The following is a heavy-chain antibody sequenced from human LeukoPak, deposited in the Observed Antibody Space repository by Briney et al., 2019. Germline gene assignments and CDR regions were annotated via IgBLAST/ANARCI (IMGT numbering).Heavy chain of an antibody. J-gene: IGHJ6*03. Sequence: GASVKVSCKASGYTFTSYGISWVRQAPGQGLEWMGWISAYNGNTNYAQKLQGRVTMTTDTSTSTAYMELRSLRSDDTAVYYCARDLSGWFSNYDYYMDVWGKGTTVTVSS. CDR2: ISAYNGNT. D-gene: IGHD6-19*01. CDR1: GYTFTSYG. V-gene: IGHV1-18*01. CDR3: ARDLSGWFSNYDYYMDV.